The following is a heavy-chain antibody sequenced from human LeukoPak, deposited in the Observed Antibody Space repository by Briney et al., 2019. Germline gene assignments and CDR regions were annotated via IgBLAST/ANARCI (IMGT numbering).Heavy chain of an antibody. D-gene: IGHD2-8*01. J-gene: IGHJ6*03. Sequence: GASVKVSCKASGYTFTGYYMHWVRQAPGQGLEWMGWINPNSGGTNYAQKFQGRVTMTRDTSISTAYMELSSLTSADTAVYFCARSAEHCNNGVCFTDYYMDVWGKGITVTVSS. CDR2: INPNSGGT. CDR3: ARSAEHCNNGVCFTDYYMDV. V-gene: IGHV1-2*02. CDR1: GYTFTGYY.